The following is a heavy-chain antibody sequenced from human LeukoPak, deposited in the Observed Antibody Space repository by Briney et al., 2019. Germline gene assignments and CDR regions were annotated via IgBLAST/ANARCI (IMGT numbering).Heavy chain of an antibody. CDR2: INPNSGAT. J-gene: IGHJ4*02. CDR1: GYTFTGYY. V-gene: IGHV1-2*02. D-gene: IGHD1-26*01. CDR3: ARLSGNYYAGLDY. Sequence: VASVKVSCKASGYTFTGYYMHWVRQAPGQGLEWMGWINPNSGATNYAQNFQGRVTMTRDTSVSTAYMGLSRLTSDDTAVYYCARLSGNYYAGLDYWGQGTLVTVSS.